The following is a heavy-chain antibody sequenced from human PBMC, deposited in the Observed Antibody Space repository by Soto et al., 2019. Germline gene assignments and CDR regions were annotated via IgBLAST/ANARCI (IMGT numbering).Heavy chain of an antibody. CDR1: GGSISSYY. V-gene: IGHV4-59*01. D-gene: IGHD6-13*01. CDR2: IYYSGST. Sequence: SETLSLTCTVSGGSISSYYWSWIRQPPGKGLEWIGYIYYSGSTNYNPSLKSRVTISVDTSKDQFSLKLSSVTAADTAVYYCARGFGAAAGWFDPWGQGTLVTVSS. CDR3: ARGFGAAAGWFDP. J-gene: IGHJ5*02.